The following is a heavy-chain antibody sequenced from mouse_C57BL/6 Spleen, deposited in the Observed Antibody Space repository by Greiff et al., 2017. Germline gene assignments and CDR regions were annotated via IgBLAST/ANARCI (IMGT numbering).Heavy chain of an antibody. J-gene: IGHJ1*03. CDR2: INSDGGST. CDR3: ARHGGTDWYFDV. CDR1: EYEFPSHD. D-gene: IGHD3-3*01. V-gene: IGHV5-2*01. Sequence: EVKLVESGGGLVQPGESLKLSCESNEYEFPSHDMSWVRQTPEKRLELVAAINSDGGSTYYPDTMERRFTISRDNTKKTLYLQMSSLGSEDTALYYCARHGGTDWYFDVWGTGTTVTVSS.